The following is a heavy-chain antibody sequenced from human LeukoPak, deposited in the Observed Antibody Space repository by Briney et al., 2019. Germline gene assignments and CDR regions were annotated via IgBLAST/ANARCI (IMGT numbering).Heavy chain of an antibody. CDR3: AKGPSRVATDDAFDI. V-gene: IGHV4-39*07. CDR1: GGSISSSSYY. J-gene: IGHJ3*02. Sequence: PSETLSLTCTVSGGSISSSSYYWGWIRQPPGKGLEWIGSIYYSGSTYYNPSLKSRVTISVDRSKNQFSLKLSSVTAADTAVYYCAKGPSRVATDDAFDIWGQGTMVTVSS. CDR2: IYYSGST. D-gene: IGHD2-15*01.